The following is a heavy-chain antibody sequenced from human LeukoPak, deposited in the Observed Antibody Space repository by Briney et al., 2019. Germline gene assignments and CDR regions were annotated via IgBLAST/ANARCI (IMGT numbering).Heavy chain of an antibody. Sequence: GGSLRLSCSVSGFTFSTFAMHWVRQAPGKGLEYVSGISSNGGSTYYADSVKGRFTISRDNAKNSLYLQMNSLRAEDTAVYYCARDKVLVGAFDIWGQGTMVTVSS. CDR3: ARDKVLVGAFDI. CDR2: ISSNGGST. D-gene: IGHD1-26*01. V-gene: IGHV3-64*04. CDR1: GFTFSTFA. J-gene: IGHJ3*02.